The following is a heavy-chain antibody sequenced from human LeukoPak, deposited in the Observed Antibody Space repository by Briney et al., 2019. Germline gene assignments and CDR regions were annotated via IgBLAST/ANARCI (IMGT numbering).Heavy chain of an antibody. J-gene: IGHJ5*02. V-gene: IGHV1-3*01. CDR3: ARDRYCSSTSCQGVGWFDP. CDR2: INAGNGNT. CDR1: GYTFTSYA. D-gene: IGHD2-2*01. Sequence: ASVKVSCKASGYTFTSYAMHWVRRAPGQRLEWMGWINAGNGNTKYSQKFQGRVTITRDTSASTAYMELSSLRSEDTAVYYCARDRYCSSTSCQGVGWFDPWGQGTLVTVSS.